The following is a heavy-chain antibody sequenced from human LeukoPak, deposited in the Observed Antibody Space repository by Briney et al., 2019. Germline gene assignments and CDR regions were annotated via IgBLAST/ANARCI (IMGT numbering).Heavy chain of an antibody. V-gene: IGHV4-59*08. CDR3: ARHYGDYVNAKDAFDI. Sequence: PSETLSLTCTVSGGSISTYYWSWIRQPPGKGVEWIGYIHYSESTIYNPSLKSRVTISVDTSKNQFSLKLTSVTAADTAVYYCARHYGDYVNAKDAFDIWGQGTMVTVSS. J-gene: IGHJ3*02. CDR2: IHYSEST. D-gene: IGHD4-17*01. CDR1: GGSISTYY.